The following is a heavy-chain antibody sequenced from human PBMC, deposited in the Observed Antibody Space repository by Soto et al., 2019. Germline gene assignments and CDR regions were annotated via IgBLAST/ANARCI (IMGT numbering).Heavy chain of an antibody. CDR2: ISYDGSNK. CDR1: GFTFSSYG. D-gene: IGHD3-10*01. Sequence: QVQLVESGGGVVQPGRSLRLSCAASGFTFSSYGMHWVRQAPGKGLEWVAVISYDGSNKYYADSVKGRFTISRDNSKNTLYLQMNSLRAEDTAVYYCAKGPRGSGRFGWNYWGQGTLVTVSS. CDR3: AKGPRGSGRFGWNY. V-gene: IGHV3-30*18. J-gene: IGHJ4*02.